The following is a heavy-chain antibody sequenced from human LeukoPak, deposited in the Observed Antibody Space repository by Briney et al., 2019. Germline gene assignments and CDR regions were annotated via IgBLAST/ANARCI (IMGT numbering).Heavy chain of an antibody. V-gene: IGHV4-59*08. J-gene: IGHJ4*02. CDR1: GGSISSYY. CDR3: ASILRPLYYFDY. D-gene: IGHD3-16*01. Sequence: SETLSLTCTVSGGSISSYYWSWIRQPPGKGLEWIGYIYYSGSTTYNPSLKSRVTISVDTSKNQFSLKLSSVTAADTAVYYCASILRPLYYFDYWGQGTLVTVSS. CDR2: IYYSGST.